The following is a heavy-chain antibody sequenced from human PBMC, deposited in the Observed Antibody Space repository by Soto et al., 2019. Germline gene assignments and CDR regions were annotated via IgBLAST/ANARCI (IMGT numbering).Heavy chain of an antibody. J-gene: IGHJ4*02. CDR3: VRFGGAAAGPGDY. V-gene: IGHV3-48*03. Sequence: PGGSLRLSCVASEFTFSSYDMNWVRQAPGKGLEWVSYISSSGTTIYYTDSVKGRFTISRDNAKKSLYLQMNSLRAEDTAVYYCVRFGGAAAGPGDYWGQGTLVTVSS. D-gene: IGHD6-13*01. CDR1: EFTFSSYD. CDR2: ISSSGTTI.